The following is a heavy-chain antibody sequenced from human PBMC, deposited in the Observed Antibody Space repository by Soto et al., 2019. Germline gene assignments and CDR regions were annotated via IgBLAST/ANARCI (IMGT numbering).Heavy chain of an antibody. Sequence: ASVKVSCKASGGTFSSSGFSWVRQAPGQGLEWMGMIVPSLDTTNYAQKFQARVTITADEVTSTAYMELRSLRSEDTAVYYCARWPQPRYTADPYAVDVWGQGTRVTVSS. J-gene: IGHJ6*02. CDR2: IVPSLDTT. V-gene: IGHV1-69*11. CDR1: GGTFSSSG. CDR3: ARWPQPRYTADPYAVDV. D-gene: IGHD3-16*02.